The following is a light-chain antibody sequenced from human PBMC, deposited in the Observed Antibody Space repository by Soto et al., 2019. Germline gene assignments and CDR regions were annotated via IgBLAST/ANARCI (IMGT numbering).Light chain of an antibody. J-gene: IGLJ2*01. CDR3: TSYTIINTVV. CDR2: DVD. V-gene: IGLV2-14*03. Sequence: QSALTQPASVSGSPGQSITISCTGTSSDVGGYNYVSWYQQHPGKAPKLMIYDVDVRPSGVSNRFSGSKSGNTASLTISGLQTQDGADYYCTSYTIINTVVFGGGTKLTVL. CDR1: SSDVGGYNY.